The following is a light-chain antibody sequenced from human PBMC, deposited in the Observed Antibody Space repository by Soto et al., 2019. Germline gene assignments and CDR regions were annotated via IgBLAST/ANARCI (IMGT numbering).Light chain of an antibody. CDR1: QSIDTW. J-gene: IGKJ1*01. CDR2: KVS. V-gene: IGKV1-5*03. Sequence: DIRMTQSPSTLSASVGDRVTITCRASQSIDTWLAWYQQKPGEVPKVLIYKVSNLQRGVPSRFSGSGSGTEFTLTISGLQPDDFATYYCQHYKFFPWTFGQGTQVDIK. CDR3: QHYKFFPWT.